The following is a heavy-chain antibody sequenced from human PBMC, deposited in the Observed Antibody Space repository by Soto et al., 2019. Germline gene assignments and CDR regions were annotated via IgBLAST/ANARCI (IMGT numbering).Heavy chain of an antibody. CDR3: ARDKSGGVDKGTDTAMGKDYYYYGMDV. J-gene: IGHJ6*02. V-gene: IGHV1-18*01. Sequence: ASVKVSCKASGYTFTSYGISWVRQAPGQGLEWMGWISAYNGNTNYAQKLQGRVTMTTDTSTSTAYMELRSLRSDDTAVYYCARDKSGGVDKGTDTAMGKDYYYYGMDVWGQGTTVTVSS. CDR1: GYTFTSYG. D-gene: IGHD5-18*01. CDR2: ISAYNGNT.